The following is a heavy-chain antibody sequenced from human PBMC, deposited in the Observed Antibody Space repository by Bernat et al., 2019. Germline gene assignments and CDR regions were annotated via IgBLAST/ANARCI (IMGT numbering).Heavy chain of an antibody. J-gene: IGHJ4*02. CDR1: GFTFSDYW. D-gene: IGHD6-19*01. CDR2: IHGDERST. V-gene: IGHV3-74*01. Sequence: QLVESGGGLVQPGGSLRLSCAASGFTFSDYWMHWVRQAPGQGLVWVARIHGDERSTSYADSVKGRFTISRDNTKNTVYLQMNSLRVEDTAVYYCSRDAAVPGDDYWGQGTLDTVAA. CDR3: SRDAAVPGDDY.